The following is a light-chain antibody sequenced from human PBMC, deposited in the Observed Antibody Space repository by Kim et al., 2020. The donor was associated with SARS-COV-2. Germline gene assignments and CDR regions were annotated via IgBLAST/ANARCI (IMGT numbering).Light chain of an antibody. CDR1: SGSVSTTYC. V-gene: IGLV8-61*01. CDR2: NTN. CDR3: VLYMGSGISV. J-gene: IGLJ3*02. Sequence: GWTVTLTCGLSSGSVSTTYCPSWYQQTPGQAPRTLIYNTNPRSSGVPDRFSGSILGNKAALTITGAQADDESDYYCVLYMGSGISVFGGGTQLTVL.